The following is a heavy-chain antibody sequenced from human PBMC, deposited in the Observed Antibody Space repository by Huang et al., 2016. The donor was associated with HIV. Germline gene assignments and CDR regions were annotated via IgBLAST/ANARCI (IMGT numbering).Heavy chain of an antibody. CDR1: GGSIRSDNYY. V-gene: IGHV4-39*01. Sequence: QLQLQESGPGLVKPSETLSLTCTVSGGSIRSDNYYWGWIRQPPGKGLGWIGSIYYSGSTYDNPSLKSRVNITVDTSKNQFSLKRRSVTAADTAVYYCARLPGSITMIRGVITDPYWGQGTLVTVSS. CDR3: ARLPGSITMIRGVITDPY. J-gene: IGHJ4*02. CDR2: IYYSGST. D-gene: IGHD3-10*01.